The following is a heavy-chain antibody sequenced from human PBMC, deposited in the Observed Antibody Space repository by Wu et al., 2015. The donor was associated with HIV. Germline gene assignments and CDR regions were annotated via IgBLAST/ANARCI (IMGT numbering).Heavy chain of an antibody. J-gene: IGHJ3*02. CDR3: ARDFQYYDSSGDDAFHI. CDR2: INPNTGGT. CDR1: AYTFTGYY. Sequence: QVQLVQSGAEVKKPGASVKVSCKASAYTFTGYYIHWVRQAPGQGLEWMGWINPNTGGTNYAQKFQGRVTMTRDTSISTAYMELSSLRSDDTAVYYCARDFQYYDSSGDDAFHIWGQGTMVTVSS. V-gene: IGHV1-2*02. D-gene: IGHD3-22*01.